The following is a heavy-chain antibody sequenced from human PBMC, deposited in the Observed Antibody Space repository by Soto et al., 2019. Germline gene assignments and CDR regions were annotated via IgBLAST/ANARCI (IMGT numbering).Heavy chain of an antibody. D-gene: IGHD3-10*01. CDR2: IYHSGST. Sequence: VQLVESGGGLVKPGGSLRLSCAASGFTFSSYSMNWVRQAPGKGLEWVGEIYHSGSTNYNPSLKSRVTISVDKSKNQFSVKLSSVTAADTAVYYCAGRRDGSGSLDYWGQGTLVTVSS. V-gene: IGHV4-4*02. CDR3: AGRRDGSGSLDY. CDR1: GFTFSSYSM. J-gene: IGHJ4*02.